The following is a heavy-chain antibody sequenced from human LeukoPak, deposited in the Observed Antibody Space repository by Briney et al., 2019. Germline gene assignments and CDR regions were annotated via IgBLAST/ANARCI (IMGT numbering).Heavy chain of an antibody. CDR2: INHSGST. Sequence: ETLSLTCAVYGGSFSGYYWSWIRQPPGKGLEWIGEINHSGSTNYNPSLKGRVTISVDTSKNQFSLELTSVTAADTAIYYCARQHGYTYGPVDSWGQGTLVTVSS. CDR1: GGSFSGYY. D-gene: IGHD5-18*01. CDR3: ARQHGYTYGPVDS. V-gene: IGHV4-34*01. J-gene: IGHJ4*02.